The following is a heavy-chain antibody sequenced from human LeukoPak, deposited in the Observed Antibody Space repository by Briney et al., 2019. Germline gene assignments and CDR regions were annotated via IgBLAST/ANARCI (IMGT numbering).Heavy chain of an antibody. CDR2: ISGSGGST. D-gene: IGHD6-19*01. CDR1: GFTFSSYA. J-gene: IGHJ4*02. V-gene: IGHV3-23*01. Sequence: GGSLRLSCAASGFTFSSYAMSWVRQAPGKGLEWVSAISGSGGSTYYADSVKGRFTISRDNSKNTLHLQMNSLRAEDTAVYYCAKGSSGWLSFDYWGQGTLVTVSS. CDR3: AKGSSGWLSFDY.